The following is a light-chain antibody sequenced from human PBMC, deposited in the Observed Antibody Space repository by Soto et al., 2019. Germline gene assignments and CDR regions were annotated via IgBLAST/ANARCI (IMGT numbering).Light chain of an antibody. V-gene: IGKV1-33*01. Sequence: DIQMTQSPSSLSASVGDRVTITCQASHDITSYLNWYQHKPGKAPKLLIYDASILEAGVPSRFSGSGSATDFTFTISSVQPEDVATYYCQKCDYHPIFGPGTTVDFK. J-gene: IGKJ3*01. CDR3: QKCDYHPI. CDR1: HDITSY. CDR2: DAS.